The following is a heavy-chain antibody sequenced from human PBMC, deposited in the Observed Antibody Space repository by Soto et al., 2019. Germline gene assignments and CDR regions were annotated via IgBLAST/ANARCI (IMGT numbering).Heavy chain of an antibody. CDR3: VKDRVALAGFDV. Sequence: QVHLEESGPGLLKPSETLSLTCSVSGVSISSAFWSWIRQPAGKGLEYIGRFYADTSANENPSLKSRLSMSGDMSKNQLSLRLTSVTAADTGVYYCVKDRVALAGFDVWGHGTLVTVS. D-gene: IGHD6-19*01. V-gene: IGHV4-4*07. J-gene: IGHJ3*01. CDR1: GVSISSAF. CDR2: FYADTSA.